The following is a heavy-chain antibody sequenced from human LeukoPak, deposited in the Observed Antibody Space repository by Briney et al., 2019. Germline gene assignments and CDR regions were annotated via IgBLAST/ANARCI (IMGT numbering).Heavy chain of an antibody. Sequence: GGSLRLSCAASGFTVSSNYMSWVRQAPGKGLEWVSVIYSGGSTYYADSVKGRFTISRDNSKNTLYLQMNSLRAEDTAVYYCAKALVIPAQYYFDYWGQGTLVTVSS. V-gene: IGHV3-53*01. J-gene: IGHJ4*02. CDR2: IYSGGST. D-gene: IGHD2-2*01. CDR3: AKALVIPAQYYFDY. CDR1: GFTVSSNY.